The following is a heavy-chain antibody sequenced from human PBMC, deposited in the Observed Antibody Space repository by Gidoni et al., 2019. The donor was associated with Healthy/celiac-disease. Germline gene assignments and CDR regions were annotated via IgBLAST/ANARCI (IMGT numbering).Heavy chain of an antibody. D-gene: IGHD5-12*01. CDR2: ISSSSSYT. CDR1: GFTFSDYY. Sequence: QVQLVESGGGLVKPGWSLRLSCAASGFTFSDYYMSWIRQAPGKGLEWVSYISSSSSYTNYADSVKGRFTISRDNAKNSLYLQMNSLRAEDTAVYYCARGGLSREADIVATITDNVLDYWGQGTLVTVSS. V-gene: IGHV3-11*06. J-gene: IGHJ4*02. CDR3: ARGGLSREADIVATITDNVLDY.